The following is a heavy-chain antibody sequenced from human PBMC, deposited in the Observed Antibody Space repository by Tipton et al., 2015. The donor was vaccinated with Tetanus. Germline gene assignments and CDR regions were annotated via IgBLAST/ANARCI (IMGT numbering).Heavy chain of an antibody. J-gene: IGHJ5*02. Sequence: LRLSCTVSGGSISSSSYYWGWIRQPPGKGLEWIGSIYYSGSTYYNPSLKSRVTISVDTSKNQFSLKLSSVTAADTAVYYCARGYNYGGGWFDPWGQGTLVTVSS. V-gene: IGHV4-39*01. CDR3: ARGYNYGGGWFDP. D-gene: IGHD5-18*01. CDR1: GGSISSSSYY. CDR2: IYYSGST.